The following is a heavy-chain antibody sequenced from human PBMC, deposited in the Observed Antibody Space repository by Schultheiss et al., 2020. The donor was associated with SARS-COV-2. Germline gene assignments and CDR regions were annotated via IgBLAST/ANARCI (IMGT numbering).Heavy chain of an antibody. Sequence: GESLKISCAASGFTFSDYYMSWIRQAPGKGLEWVSYISSSSSYTNYADSVKGRFTISRDNAKNTLYLQMNSLRVDDTAVYHCVRGGLETSSWGQGTLVTVSS. CDR3: VRGGLETSS. CDR1: GFTFSDYY. V-gene: IGHV3-11*06. CDR2: ISSSSSYT. J-gene: IGHJ5*02. D-gene: IGHD2-2*01.